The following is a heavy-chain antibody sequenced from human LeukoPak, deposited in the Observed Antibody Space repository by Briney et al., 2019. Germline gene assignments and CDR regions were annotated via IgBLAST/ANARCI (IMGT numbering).Heavy chain of an antibody. CDR2: ISAYNGNT. J-gene: IGHJ4*02. D-gene: IGHD3-9*01. Sequence: ASVKVSRKASGYTFTSYGISWVRQAPGQGLEWMGWISAYNGNTNYAQKLQGRVTMTTDTSTSTAYMELRSLRSDDTAVYYCARDLVLRYFTGYWGQGTLVTVSS. V-gene: IGHV1-18*01. CDR3: ARDLVLRYFTGY. CDR1: GYTFTSYG.